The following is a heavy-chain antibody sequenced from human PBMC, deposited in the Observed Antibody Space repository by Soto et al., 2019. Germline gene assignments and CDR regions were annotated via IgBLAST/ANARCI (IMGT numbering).Heavy chain of an antibody. D-gene: IGHD2-21*02. V-gene: IGHV4-4*07. J-gene: IGHJ5*02. CDR2: IFSSGST. CDR3: ARDQGVVVTADNWFDP. Sequence: PSETLSPTCTVSGGSITDYSWVWIRQPAGKGLEWIGRIFSSGSTNYNPSLKGRITMSLDTSKNQFSLKLNSATATDTAVYFCARDQGVVVTADNWFDPWGQGILVTVSS. CDR1: GGSITDYS.